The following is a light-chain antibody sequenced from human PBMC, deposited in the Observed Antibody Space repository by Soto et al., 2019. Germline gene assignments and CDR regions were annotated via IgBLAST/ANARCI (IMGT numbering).Light chain of an antibody. CDR2: DND. CDR3: EAWDSSLSAGV. V-gene: IGLV1-51*01. Sequence: QSVLTQPPSVSAAPGQKVTVSCSGSRSNIGNNYVSWYQHLTGTAPKLLIYDNDKRPSGIPDRFSASKSGTSATLGITGLQTGDEADYYCEAWDSSLSAGVFGGGTKLTVL. CDR1: RSNIGNNY. J-gene: IGLJ3*02.